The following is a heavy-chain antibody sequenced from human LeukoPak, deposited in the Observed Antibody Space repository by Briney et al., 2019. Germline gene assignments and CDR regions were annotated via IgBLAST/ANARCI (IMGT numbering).Heavy chain of an antibody. CDR2: IYSGGST. J-gene: IGHJ3*02. V-gene: IGHV3-53*01. D-gene: IGHD3-3*01. Sequence: GGSLRLSCTASGFTFSTYNMNWVRQAPGKGLEWVSVIYSGGSTYYADSVKGRFTISRDNSKNTLYLQMNSLRAEDTAVYYCARGGPYYDFWSGYYPGAFDIWGQGTMVTVSS. CDR1: GFTFSTYN. CDR3: ARGGPYYDFWSGYYPGAFDI.